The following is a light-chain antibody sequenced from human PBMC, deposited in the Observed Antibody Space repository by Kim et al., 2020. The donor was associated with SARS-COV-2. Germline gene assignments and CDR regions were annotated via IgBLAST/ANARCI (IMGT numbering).Light chain of an antibody. V-gene: IGKV2-28*01. Sequence: DIVMTQSPLSLPVIPGEPASISCTSSQSLLQSNGYNYLDWYVQKPGQSPQLLIYLGSNRASGVPDRFSGSGSGTDFTLKIRRLEAENVGVYSGMKVVQPRWTFGKGPK. J-gene: IGKJ1*01. CDR2: LGS. CDR3: MKVVQPRWT. CDR1: QSLLQSNGYNY.